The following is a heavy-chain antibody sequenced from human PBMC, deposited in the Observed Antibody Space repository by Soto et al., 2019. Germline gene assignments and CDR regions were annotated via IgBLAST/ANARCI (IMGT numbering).Heavy chain of an antibody. CDR3: ARGGHIAVVTASFDN. CDR2: IHPSGGGT. Sequence: QVQLVQSGAEVRKPGASVKVSCRPSGYPFNTYYLHWLRQAPGQALEWMGVIHPSGGGTTYAQKFLGRVTVTRDTSTTTVFMELSSLRSDDTAVYYCARGGHIAVVTASFDNWGQGTLVTVSS. J-gene: IGHJ4*02. CDR1: GYPFNTYY. V-gene: IGHV1-46*02. D-gene: IGHD2-21*02.